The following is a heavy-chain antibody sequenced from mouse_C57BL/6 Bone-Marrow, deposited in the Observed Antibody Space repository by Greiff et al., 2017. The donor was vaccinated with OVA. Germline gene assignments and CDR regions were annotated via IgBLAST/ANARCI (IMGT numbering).Heavy chain of an antibody. J-gene: IGHJ2*01. Sequence: VQLKESGGDLVKPGGSLKLSCAASGFTFSSYGMSWVRQTPDKRLEWVATISSGGSYTYSPDSVKGRFTISRDNAKNTLYLQMSSLKSEDTAMYYCARQTYYFDYWGQGTTLTVSS. V-gene: IGHV5-6*01. CDR2: ISSGGSYT. CDR3: ARQTYYFDY. CDR1: GFTFSSYG.